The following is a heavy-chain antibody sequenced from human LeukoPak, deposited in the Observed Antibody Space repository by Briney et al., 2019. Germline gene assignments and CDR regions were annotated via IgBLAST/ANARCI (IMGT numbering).Heavy chain of an antibody. CDR3: ARDRRRMPAGAFGFCLDS. J-gene: IGHJ4*02. Sequence: QTGGSLRLSCAASGFTFSSYWMHWVRQAPGKGLVWVSRIKGDGSSTTYADSVKDRFTISRDSSRNTMSLQINRVSVADTAVYFCARDRRRMPAGAFGFCLDSWGQGTVVTVSS. CDR2: IKGDGSST. CDR1: GFTFSSYW. D-gene: IGHD2-2*01. V-gene: IGHV3-74*03.